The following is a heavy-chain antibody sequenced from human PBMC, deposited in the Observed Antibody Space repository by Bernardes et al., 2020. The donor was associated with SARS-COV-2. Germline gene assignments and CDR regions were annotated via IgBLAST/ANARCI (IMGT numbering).Heavy chain of an antibody. CDR1: GFTFSQNG. Sequence: GGSLRLSCIASGFTFSQNGMHWVRQAPGKGLEWVAVIWSDGSTIYYAESVKGRFTISRDTSKNTLYLQMNSLRAEDTAVYYCAKGYSGHGDFDYWGQGTLVTVSS. V-gene: IGHV3-33*06. CDR3: AKGYSGHGDFDY. CDR2: IWSDGSTI. D-gene: IGHD5-12*01. J-gene: IGHJ4*02.